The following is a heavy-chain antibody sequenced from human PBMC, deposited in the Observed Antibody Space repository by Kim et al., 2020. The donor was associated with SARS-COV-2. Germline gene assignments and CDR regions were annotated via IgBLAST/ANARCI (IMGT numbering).Heavy chain of an antibody. V-gene: IGHV4-61*01. J-gene: IGHJ4*02. CDR3: ARGPGGYDFWSGPLYYFDY. CDR1: GGSVSSGSYY. Sequence: SETLSLTCTVSGGSVSSGSYYWSWIRQPPGKGLEWIGYIYYSGSTNYNPSLKSRVTISVDTSKNQFSLKLSSVTAADTAVYYCARGPGGYDFWSGPLYYFDYWGQGTLVTVSS. CDR2: IYYSGST. D-gene: IGHD3-3*01.